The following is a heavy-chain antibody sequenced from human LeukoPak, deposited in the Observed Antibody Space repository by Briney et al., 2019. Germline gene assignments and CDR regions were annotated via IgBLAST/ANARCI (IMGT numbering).Heavy chain of an antibody. CDR2: FNPNSGDT. CDR1: GYTFTSYY. CDR3: ARDYDS. J-gene: IGHJ5*01. V-gene: IGHV1-2*02. Sequence: ASVKVSCKASGYTFTSYYMHWVRQAPGQGLEYMGWFNPNSGDTKFAQNFQGRVTMTRDTSISTAYMELSRLTSDDTAVDYCARDYDSWGQGTLVTVSS.